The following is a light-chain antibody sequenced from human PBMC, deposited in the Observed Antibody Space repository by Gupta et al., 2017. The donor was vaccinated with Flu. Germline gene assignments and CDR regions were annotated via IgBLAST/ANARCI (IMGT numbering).Light chain of an antibody. CDR1: ESISNW. J-gene: IGKJ3*01. CDR3: YQYHAYPFT. Sequence: DIQMTQSPATLSASVGDRVTITCRASESISNWLAWYQHKPGKAPKLLIYKASSLESGVPSRFSGSGSGTEFTLTISSLQPDDFAVFYCYQYHAYPFTFGPGTKVDIK. CDR2: KAS. V-gene: IGKV1-5*03.